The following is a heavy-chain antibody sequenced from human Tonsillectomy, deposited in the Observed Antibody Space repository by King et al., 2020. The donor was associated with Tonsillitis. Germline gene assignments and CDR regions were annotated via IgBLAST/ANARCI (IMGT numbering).Heavy chain of an antibody. J-gene: IGHJ4*02. CDR3: ARDRQXPTWXXXSWXPHYFDX. CDR2: IYYSGST. V-gene: IGHV4-30-4*01. CDR1: GGSISSGDYY. D-gene: IGHD6-13*01. Sequence: VQLQESGPGLVKPSQTLSLTCTVSGGSISSGDYYWSWIRQPPGKGLEWIGYIYYSGSTYYNPSLKSRVTISVDTSKNQFSLKLSSVTAADTAVYYCARDRQXPTWXXXSWXPHYFDXWGXGTLVTVS.